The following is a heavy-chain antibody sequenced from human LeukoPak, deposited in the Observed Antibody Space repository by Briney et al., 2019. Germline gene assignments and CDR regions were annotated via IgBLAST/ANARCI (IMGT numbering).Heavy chain of an antibody. V-gene: IGHV3-23*01. D-gene: IGHD5-18*01. Sequence: PGGSLRLSCAASGFTFSSYAVSWVRQAPGKGLEWVSAISGSGGSTYYADSVKGRFTISRDNSKNTLYLQMNSLRAEDTAVYYCAKAELRGYSYGFDYWGQGTLVTASS. J-gene: IGHJ4*02. CDR2: ISGSGGST. CDR3: AKAELRGYSYGFDY. CDR1: GFTFSSYA.